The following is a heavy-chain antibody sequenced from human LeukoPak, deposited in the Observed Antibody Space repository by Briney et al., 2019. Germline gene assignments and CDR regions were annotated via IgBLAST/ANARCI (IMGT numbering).Heavy chain of an antibody. D-gene: IGHD3-22*01. CDR1: GGSISSSSYY. V-gene: IGHV4-39*01. CDR3: ASSGGYDSSGYYLFPFDY. J-gene: IGHJ4*02. Sequence: KASETLSLTCTVSGGSISSSSYYWGWIRQPPGKGLEWIGSIYYSGSTYYNPSLKSRVTISVDTSKNQFSLKLSSVIAADTAVYYCASSGGYDSSGYYLFPFDYWGQGTLVTVSS. CDR2: IYYSGST.